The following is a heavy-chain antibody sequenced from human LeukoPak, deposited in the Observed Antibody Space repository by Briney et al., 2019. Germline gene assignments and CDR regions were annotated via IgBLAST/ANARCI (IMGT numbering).Heavy chain of an antibody. CDR1: GFTFGSYA. CDR3: AKLPRQLAAAGYFDY. J-gene: IGHJ4*02. Sequence: PGGSLRLSCAASGFTFGSYAMSWVRQAPGKGLEWVSAISGSGGSTYYADSVKGRFTISRDNSKNTLYLQMNSLRAEDTAVYYCAKLPRQLAAAGYFDYWGQGTLVTVSS. V-gene: IGHV3-23*01. CDR2: ISGSGGST. D-gene: IGHD6-13*01.